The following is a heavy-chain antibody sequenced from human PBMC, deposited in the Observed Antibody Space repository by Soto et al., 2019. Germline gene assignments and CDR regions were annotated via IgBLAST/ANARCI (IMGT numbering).Heavy chain of an antibody. D-gene: IGHD3-22*01. CDR1: GGTFSRSA. Sequence: QVPLVQSGAEVKKPGSSVKVSCNASGGTFSRSAISWVRQAPGQGLEWMGGIIPIFGTANYAQKFQGRVTITADESTSTASVELSSLRSEDTAVYYCARGLQGLNWFAPWGQGTLVTVAS. J-gene: IGHJ5*02. V-gene: IGHV1-69*01. CDR3: ARGLQGLNWFAP. CDR2: IIPIFGTA.